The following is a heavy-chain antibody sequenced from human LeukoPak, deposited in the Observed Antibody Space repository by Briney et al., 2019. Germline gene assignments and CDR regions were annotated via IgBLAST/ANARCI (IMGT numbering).Heavy chain of an antibody. Sequence: GGSLRLSCAASGFTFSSYSMNWVRQAPGKGLEWVSSISSSSSYIYYADSVKGRFTISRDNSKNTLYLQMNSLRAEDTAVYYCAKDAPYYDILTGYYGSLDVWGKGTTVTVSS. CDR1: GFTFSSYS. D-gene: IGHD3-9*01. V-gene: IGHV3-21*01. CDR2: ISSSSSYI. J-gene: IGHJ6*04. CDR3: AKDAPYYDILTGYYGSLDV.